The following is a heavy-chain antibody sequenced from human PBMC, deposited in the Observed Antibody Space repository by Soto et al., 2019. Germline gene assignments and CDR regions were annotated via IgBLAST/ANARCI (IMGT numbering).Heavy chain of an antibody. CDR3: ARDPLYCSSTSCRYYYGMDV. D-gene: IGHD2-2*01. CDR2: IIPILGIA. J-gene: IGHJ6*02. Sequence: QVQLVQSGAEVKKPGSSVKVSCKASGGTFSSYTISWVRQAPGQGLEWMGRIIPILGIANYAQKFQGRVTITADKSTSTAYMELSSLRSEDTAVYYCARDPLYCSSTSCRYYYGMDVWGQGTMVTVSS. CDR1: GGTFSSYT. V-gene: IGHV1-69*08.